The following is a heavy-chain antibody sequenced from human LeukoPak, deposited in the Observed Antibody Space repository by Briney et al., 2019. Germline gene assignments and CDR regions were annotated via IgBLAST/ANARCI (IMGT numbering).Heavy chain of an antibody. V-gene: IGHV4-39*01. CDR3: ARLDYVSGTYSNDY. J-gene: IGHJ4*02. CDR2: IYYSGNT. CDR1: GDSISSSSSY. Sequence: SETLSLTCTVSGDSISSSSSYWGWIRQPPGTGLEWIGSIYYSGNTYYNTSLKSRVTISVDTSKNQFSLKLNSVTAADTAVYYCARLDYVSGTYSNDYWGQGTLVTVSS. D-gene: IGHD3-10*01.